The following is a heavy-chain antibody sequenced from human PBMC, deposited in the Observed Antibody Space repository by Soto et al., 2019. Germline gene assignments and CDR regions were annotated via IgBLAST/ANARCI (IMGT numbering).Heavy chain of an antibody. CDR3: ARDGNHDYGDYYFDY. V-gene: IGHV4-38-2*02. CDR2: IYHSGST. CDR1: GYSISSGYY. D-gene: IGHD4-17*01. J-gene: IGHJ4*02. Sequence: TSETLSLTCAVSGYSISSGYYWGWIRQPPGKGLEWIGSIYHSGSTYYNPSLKSRVTISVDTSKNQFSLKLSSVTAADTAVYYCARDGNHDYGDYYFDYWGQGTLVTVSS.